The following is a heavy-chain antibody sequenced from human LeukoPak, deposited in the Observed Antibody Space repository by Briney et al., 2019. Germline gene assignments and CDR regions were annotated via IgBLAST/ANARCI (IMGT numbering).Heavy chain of an antibody. V-gene: IGHV3-33*06. Sequence: GGSLRLSCVGSGFTFSRYGMHWVRQAPGRGLEWVAVVWNDGSNKYYAGSVKGRFTISRDNSKGTLYLEMNSLRAEDTAIYYCAKDADFARIYYYFDSWGQGTLVTVSS. CDR1: GFTFSRYG. D-gene: IGHD3-10*01. J-gene: IGHJ4*02. CDR3: AKDADFARIYYYFDS. CDR2: VWNDGSNK.